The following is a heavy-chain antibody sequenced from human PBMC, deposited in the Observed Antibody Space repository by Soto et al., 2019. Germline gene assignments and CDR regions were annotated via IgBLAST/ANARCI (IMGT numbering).Heavy chain of an antibody. CDR2: ISSSSSTI. Sequence: VGSLRLPYTAAEFTFRSHSMHRISQKPGKGLEWVSYISSSSSTIYYADSVKGRFTISRDNAKNSLYLQMNSLRDEDTAVYYCARDVGYSYGDYYYYYGMDVWGQGTTVTVSS. CDR3: ARDVGYSYGDYYYYYGMDV. J-gene: IGHJ6*02. D-gene: IGHD5-18*01. CDR1: EFTFRSHS. V-gene: IGHV3-48*02.